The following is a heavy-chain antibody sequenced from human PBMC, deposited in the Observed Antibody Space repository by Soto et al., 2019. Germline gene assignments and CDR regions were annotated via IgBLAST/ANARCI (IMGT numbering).Heavy chain of an antibody. Sequence: ASVKVSCKASGYTFTSYGISWVRQAPGQGLEWMGWISAYNGNTNYAQKLQGRVTMTTDTSTSTAYMELRSLRSDDTAVYYCARASYYDFWSGYWGYYYYGMDVWRQGTTATVSS. V-gene: IGHV1-18*04. J-gene: IGHJ6*02. CDR2: ISAYNGNT. CDR3: ARASYYDFWSGYWGYYYYGMDV. CDR1: GYTFTSYG. D-gene: IGHD3-3*01.